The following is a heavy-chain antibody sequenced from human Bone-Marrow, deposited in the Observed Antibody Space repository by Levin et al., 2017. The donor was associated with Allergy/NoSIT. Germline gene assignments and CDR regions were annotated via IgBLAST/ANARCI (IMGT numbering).Heavy chain of an antibody. CDR1: NFSLSSRGVG. D-gene: IGHD3-16*01. CDR2: LYWDGDK. Sequence: ESGPTLVKPTQTLTLTCTFSNFSLSSRGVGVGWIRQSPGKAPEWLAVLYWDGDKRYSPSLKSRGTISKDTSANQVVLTMANVDPVDTATCYCAHTLRLGELGAGYFDYWGQGTLVTVSS. CDR3: AHTLRLGELGAGYFDY. V-gene: IGHV2-5*02. J-gene: IGHJ4*02.